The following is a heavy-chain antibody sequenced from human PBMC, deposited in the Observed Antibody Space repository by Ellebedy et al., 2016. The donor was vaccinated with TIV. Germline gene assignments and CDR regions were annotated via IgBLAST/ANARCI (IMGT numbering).Heavy chain of an antibody. CDR3: AASASYFYFDY. Sequence: SETLSLTCAVYGGSFSGYYWSWFRQPPGKGLEWIGEINPSGSTSYNPSLKSRVTTSVDTSKNQFSLKLSSVTAADTAVYYCAASASYFYFDYWGQGTLVSVSS. V-gene: IGHV4-34*01. J-gene: IGHJ4*02. CDR1: GGSFSGYY. CDR2: INPSGST. D-gene: IGHD1-26*01.